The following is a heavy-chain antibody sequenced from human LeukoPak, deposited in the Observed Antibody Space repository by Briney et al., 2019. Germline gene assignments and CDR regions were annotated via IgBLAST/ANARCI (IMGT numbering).Heavy chain of an antibody. J-gene: IGHJ4*02. CDR1: GASINSSSYY. CDR2: IFYTGST. V-gene: IGHV4-39*07. Sequence: SETLSLTCTVSGASINSSSYYWGWIRQPPGKGLEWIGNIFYTGSTFYNPSLKSRVTISVDTSKNQFSLKLSSVTAADTAVYYCARDYDFWSGQPSFDYWGQGTLVTVSS. CDR3: ARDYDFWSGQPSFDY. D-gene: IGHD3-3*01.